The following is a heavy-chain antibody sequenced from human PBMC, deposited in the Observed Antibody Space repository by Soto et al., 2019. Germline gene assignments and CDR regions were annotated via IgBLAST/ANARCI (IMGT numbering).Heavy chain of an antibody. J-gene: IGHJ4*02. CDR3: ARDRDWAFDY. D-gene: IGHD3-9*01. CDR1: GFTFSSYS. Sequence: PGGSLRLSCVASGFTFSSYSMVWVRQAPGKGLEWVSYIFVDSTTIYYADSVKGRFTVSRDNAQNSLFLLINSLRAEDTAVYCCARDRDWAFDYWGRGTLVTVSS. CDR2: IFVDSTTI. V-gene: IGHV3-48*04.